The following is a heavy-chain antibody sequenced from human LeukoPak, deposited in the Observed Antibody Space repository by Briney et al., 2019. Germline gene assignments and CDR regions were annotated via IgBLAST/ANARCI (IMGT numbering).Heavy chain of an antibody. J-gene: IGHJ6*03. D-gene: IGHD3-10*01. CDR3: GRDGYYYGSGSYYNPPSGQFYYYMDV. CDR2: INPNRGGT. V-gene: IGHV1-2*02. CDR1: GYTFTDYY. Sequence: ASVKVSCKTSGYTFTDYYMHWVRQAPGQGLEWMGWINPNRGGTNYAPKFQGRVTMTRDTSTSTAYMELSRLTSDDTAIYYCGRDGYYYGSGSYYNPPSGQFYYYMDVWGKGTTVTVSS.